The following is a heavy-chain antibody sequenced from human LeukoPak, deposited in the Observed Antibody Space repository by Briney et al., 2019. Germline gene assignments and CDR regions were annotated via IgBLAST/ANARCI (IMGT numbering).Heavy chain of an antibody. CDR2: VNPKSGGT. D-gene: IGHD1-1*01. CDR1: GYTFTGHY. CDR3: ARGSSRYIFGYYMDV. Sequence: ASVKVSCKASGYTFTGHYIHWVRQAPGQGLEWVGWVNPKSGGTNYAQKFLDRVTMTTDMSISTAYMELIRLRSRDTAVYFCARGSSRYIFGYYMDVWGKGTSIIVSS. V-gene: IGHV1-2*02. J-gene: IGHJ6*03.